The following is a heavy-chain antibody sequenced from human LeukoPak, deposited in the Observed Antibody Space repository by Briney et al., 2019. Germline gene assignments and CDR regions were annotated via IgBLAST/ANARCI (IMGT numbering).Heavy chain of an antibody. V-gene: IGHV4-34*01. CDR1: GGSFSGYY. CDR3: ARRFPPLDY. CDR2: INHSGST. Sequence: SETLSLTCAVYGGSFSGYYWSWIRQPPGKGLEWIGEINHSGSTNYNPSLKSRVTISVDTSKNQFSLKLSSVTAADTAVYYCARRFPPLDYWGQGTLVTVSS. D-gene: IGHD3-10*01. J-gene: IGHJ4*02.